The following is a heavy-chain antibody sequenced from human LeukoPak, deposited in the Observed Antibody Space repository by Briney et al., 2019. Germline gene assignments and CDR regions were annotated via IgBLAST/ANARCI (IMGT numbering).Heavy chain of an antibody. CDR3: ARVVRYFDSSGYTNTPYYLDY. CDR2: IYYGGFT. D-gene: IGHD3-22*01. CDR1: GGSMISSSYY. V-gene: IGHV4-39*07. J-gene: IGHJ4*02. Sequence: SETLSLTCTVSGGSMISSSYYWGWIRQPPGKGLEWIGNIYYGGFTYYNPSLMSRVTISVDTSRNQFSLKLNSVTAADTAVYYCARVVRYFDSSGYTNTPYYLDYWGQGNRVTVSS.